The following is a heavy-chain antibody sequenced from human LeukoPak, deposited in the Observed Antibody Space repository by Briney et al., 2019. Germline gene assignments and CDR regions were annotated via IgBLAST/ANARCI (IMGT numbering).Heavy chain of an antibody. D-gene: IGHD3-3*01. Sequence: GGSLRLSCAASAFTFSSYAMSWVRQAPGKGLEWVSTISSHGGNTYYADSVKGRFTISRDNSKNTLYLQMNSLRAEDTAVYYCASNGPYYDFWSGYYYYMDVWGKGTTVTVSS. CDR3: ASNGPYYDFWSGYYYYMDV. CDR2: ISSHGGNT. J-gene: IGHJ6*03. V-gene: IGHV3-23*01. CDR1: AFTFSSYA.